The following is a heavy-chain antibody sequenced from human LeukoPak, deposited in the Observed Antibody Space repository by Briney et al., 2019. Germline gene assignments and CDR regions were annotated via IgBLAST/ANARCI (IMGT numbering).Heavy chain of an antibody. D-gene: IGHD4-23*01. Sequence: GGSLRLSCAASTFTFSSYAMSWVRQAPGKGLEWVSAISAGADSTYYADSVQGRFTISRDNAKNTLYLQMNSLRVEDTAVYYCARADYGGNSDFHYWGQGTLVTVSS. CDR3: ARADYGGNSDFHY. CDR2: ISAGADST. J-gene: IGHJ4*02. V-gene: IGHV3-23*01. CDR1: TFTFSSYA.